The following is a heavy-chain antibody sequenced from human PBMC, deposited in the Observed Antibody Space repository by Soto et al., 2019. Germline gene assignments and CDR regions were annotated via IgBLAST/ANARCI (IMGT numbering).Heavy chain of an antibody. V-gene: IGHV3-30-3*01. CDR2: ISYDGSNK. J-gene: IGHJ5*02. Sequence: QVQLVESGGGVVQPGRSLRLSCAASGFTFSSYAMHWVRQAPGKGLEWVAVISYDGSNKYYADSVKGRFTISRDNSKNTLYLLMNSLRAEDTAVYYCATLTTVIGGNWFDPWGQGTLVTVSS. CDR1: GFTFSSYA. CDR3: ATLTTVIGGNWFDP. D-gene: IGHD4-17*01.